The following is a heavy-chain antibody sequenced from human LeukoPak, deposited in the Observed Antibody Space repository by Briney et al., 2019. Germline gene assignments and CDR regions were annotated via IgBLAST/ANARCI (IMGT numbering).Heavy chain of an antibody. Sequence: GGSLRLSCAASGFTFSRYAIRWVRQAPGKGLEWVSAITCSGGSTYYADSVKVRFTISRDNSKNTLYLQMNSLRAEDTPVYYCARGYPRSAGSCNLDYWGQGTLVTVSS. J-gene: IGHJ4*02. V-gene: IGHV3-23*01. CDR1: GFTFSRYA. CDR3: ARGYPRSAGSCNLDY. CDR2: ITCSGGST. D-gene: IGHD2-15*01.